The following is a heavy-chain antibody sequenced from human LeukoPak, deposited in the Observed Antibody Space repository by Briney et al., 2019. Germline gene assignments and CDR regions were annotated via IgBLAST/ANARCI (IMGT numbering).Heavy chain of an antibody. J-gene: IGHJ4*02. CDR3: ARQGIVGAKYYFDY. Sequence: GASVKVSCKASGYTFTSYDINWVRQATGQGLEWMGWMNPNSGNTGYAQKFQGRVTITRNTSISTAYMELSSLRSEDTAVYYCARQGIVGAKYYFDYWGQGTLVTVSS. CDR2: MNPNSGNT. CDR1: GYTFTSYD. V-gene: IGHV1-8*03. D-gene: IGHD1-26*01.